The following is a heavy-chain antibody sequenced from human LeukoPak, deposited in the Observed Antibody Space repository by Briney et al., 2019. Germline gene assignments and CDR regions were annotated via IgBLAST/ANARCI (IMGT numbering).Heavy chain of an antibody. CDR1: GGSISSYY. Sequence: KPSETLSLTCTVSGGSISSYYWSWIRQPPGKGLEWIGYIYYSGSTNYNPSLKSRVTISVDTSKNQFSLKLSSVTAADTAVYYCAREDQGTWDYWGQGTLVTVSS. D-gene: IGHD1-1*01. J-gene: IGHJ4*02. CDR3: AREDQGTWDY. CDR2: IYYSGST. V-gene: IGHV4-59*01.